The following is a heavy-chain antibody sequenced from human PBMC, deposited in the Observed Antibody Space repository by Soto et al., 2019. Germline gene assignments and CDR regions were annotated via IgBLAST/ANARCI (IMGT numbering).Heavy chain of an antibody. Sequence: GGSLRLSCAAFGFTFSNYWMTWVRQAPGKGLEWVANIKRDGSEKYYVDSVKGRFSISRDNAKNSVYLQVNSLRAEDTAVYYCARHVYATTWDYFDYWGQGTLVTVS. V-gene: IGHV3-7*01. CDR1: GFTFSNYW. D-gene: IGHD2-8*01. CDR3: ARHVYATTWDYFDY. CDR2: IKRDGSEK. J-gene: IGHJ4*02.